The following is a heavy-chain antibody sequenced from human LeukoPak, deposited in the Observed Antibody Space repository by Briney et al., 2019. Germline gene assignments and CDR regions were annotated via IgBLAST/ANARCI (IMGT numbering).Heavy chain of an antibody. V-gene: IGHV4-39*01. CDR3: ARQGNGLLWFGTPYYFDY. D-gene: IGHD3-10*01. CDR1: GGSISSSSYY. CDR2: IYYSGST. J-gene: IGHJ4*02. Sequence: SETLSLTCTVSGGSISSSSYYWGWIRQPPGKGLEWIGSIYYSGSTYHNPSLKSRVTISVDTSKNQFSLKLSSVTAADTAVYYCARQGNGLLWFGTPYYFDYWGQGTLVTVSS.